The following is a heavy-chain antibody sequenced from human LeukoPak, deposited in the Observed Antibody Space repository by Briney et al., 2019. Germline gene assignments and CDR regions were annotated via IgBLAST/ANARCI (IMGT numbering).Heavy chain of an antibody. CDR3: ARVARGGGGNFDY. D-gene: IGHD2-15*01. J-gene: IGHJ4*02. CDR2: IYYSGST. CDR1: GGSISSGDYY. V-gene: IGHV4-30-4*08. Sequence: SETLSLTCPVSGGSISSGDYYWSWIRQPPGKGLEWIGYIYYSGSTYYNPSLKSRVTISVDTSKNQFSLKLSSVTAADTAVYYCARVARGGGGNFDYWGQGTLVTVSS.